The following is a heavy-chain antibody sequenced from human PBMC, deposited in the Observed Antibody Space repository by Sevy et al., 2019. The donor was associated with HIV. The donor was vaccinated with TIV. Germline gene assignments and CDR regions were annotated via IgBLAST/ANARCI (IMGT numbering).Heavy chain of an antibody. CDR3: AKPRTLGGYSSSSWFDP. Sequence: GGSLRLSCAASGFTFSSYAMSWVRQAPGKGLEWVSAISGSGGSTYYADSVKGRFTISRDNSKNTQYLQMNSLGAEDTAVYYCAKPRTLGGYSSSSWFDPWGQGTLVTVSS. CDR1: GFTFSSYA. CDR2: ISGSGGST. J-gene: IGHJ5*02. D-gene: IGHD6-6*01. V-gene: IGHV3-23*01.